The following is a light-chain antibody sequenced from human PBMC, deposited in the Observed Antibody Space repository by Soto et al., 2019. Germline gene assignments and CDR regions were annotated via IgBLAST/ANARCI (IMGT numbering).Light chain of an antibody. CDR3: QSYDSSLSGFWV. Sequence: VLTQPPSVSGAPGQRVTISCTGSSSNIGAGYDVHWYQQLPGTAPKLLIYGNSNRPSGVPDRFSGSKSGTSASLAITGLQAEDEADYYCQSYDSSLSGFWVFGGGTKLTVL. J-gene: IGLJ3*02. CDR2: GNS. V-gene: IGLV1-40*01. CDR1: SSNIGAGYD.